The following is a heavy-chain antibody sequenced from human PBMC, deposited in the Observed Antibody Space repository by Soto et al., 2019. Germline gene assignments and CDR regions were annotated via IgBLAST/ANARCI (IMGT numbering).Heavy chain of an antibody. CDR3: AHTDTGMTTLITAFDF. Sequence: QITLKESGPTLVKPTQTLTLTCTFSGFSLSTSGVGVGWIRQPPGKALEWLALIYWDDDKRYSPSLKSRLTNTKDTSKNHVVLTMTKMDPMDTGTYYCAHTDTGMTTLITAFDFWGQGTLVTVSS. J-gene: IGHJ4*02. CDR1: GFSLSTSGVG. CDR2: IYWDDDK. D-gene: IGHD4-17*01. V-gene: IGHV2-5*02.